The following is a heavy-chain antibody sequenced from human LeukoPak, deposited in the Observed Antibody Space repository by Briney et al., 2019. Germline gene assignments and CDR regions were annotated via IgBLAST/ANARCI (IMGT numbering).Heavy chain of an antibody. CDR1: GGSISSGGYS. CDR2: IYHSGST. CDR3: ARGLGVAGPPFDY. D-gene: IGHD6-19*01. J-gene: IGHJ4*02. Sequence: SQTLSLTCAVSGGSISSGGYSWSWIRQPPGKGLEWIGYIYHSGSTYYNPSLKSRVTISVDRSKNQFSLKLSSVTAEDTAVYYCARGLGVAGPPFDYWGQGTLVNVSS. V-gene: IGHV4-30-2*01.